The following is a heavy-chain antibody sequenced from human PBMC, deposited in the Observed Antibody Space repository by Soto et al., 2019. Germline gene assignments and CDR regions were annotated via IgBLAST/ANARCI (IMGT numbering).Heavy chain of an antibody. Sequence: GGSLRLSCAASGFTFSSYWMSWVRQAPGKGLEWVANIKQDGSEKYYVDSVKGRFTISRDNAKNSLYLQMNSLRAEDTAVYYCARDRWKWLGRGAVDIWGQGTMVTVSS. D-gene: IGHD6-19*01. CDR1: GFTFSSYW. J-gene: IGHJ3*02. CDR3: ARDRWKWLGRGAVDI. CDR2: IKQDGSEK. V-gene: IGHV3-7*01.